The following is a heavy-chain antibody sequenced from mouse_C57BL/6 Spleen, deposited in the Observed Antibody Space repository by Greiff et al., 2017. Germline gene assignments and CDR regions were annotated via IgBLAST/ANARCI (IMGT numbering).Heavy chain of an antibody. Sequence: QVQLQQPGAELVKPGASVKMSCKASGYTFTSYWITWVKQRPGQGLEWIGDIYPGSGSTNYNEKFKSKATVTVDTSSSTAYMQLSSLTSEDSAVYYCAKGGGYDACAYWGQGTLVTVSA. V-gene: IGHV1-55*01. CDR3: AKGGGYDACAY. CDR1: GYTFTSYW. CDR2: IYPGSGST. D-gene: IGHD2-2*01. J-gene: IGHJ3*01.